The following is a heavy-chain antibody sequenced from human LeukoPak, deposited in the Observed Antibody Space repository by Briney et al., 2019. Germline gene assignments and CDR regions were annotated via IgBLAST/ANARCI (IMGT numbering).Heavy chain of an antibody. J-gene: IGHJ5*02. D-gene: IGHD2-2*01. V-gene: IGHV4-34*01. CDR1: GGSFSGYY. Sequence: SETLSLTCAVYGGSFSGYYWSWIRQPPGKGLEWIGEINHSGSTNYNPSLKSRVTISVDRSKNQFSLKLSSVTAADTAVYYCARGGYCSSTSCENWFDPWGQGTLVTVSS. CDR3: ARGGYCSSTSCENWFDP. CDR2: INHSGST.